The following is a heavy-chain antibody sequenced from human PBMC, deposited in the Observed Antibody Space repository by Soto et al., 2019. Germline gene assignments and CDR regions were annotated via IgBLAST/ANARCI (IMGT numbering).Heavy chain of an antibody. V-gene: IGHV3-7*03. CDR1: GFTFSSYW. Sequence: PGGSLRLSCAASGFTFSSYWMIWVRQAPEKGLGWVGNIRQDGSEKHYVDSVKGRFTISRDNAKNSLYLQMSSLRADDTAVYYCARGGCSSTTCHRGDYWGQGTLVTVSS. J-gene: IGHJ4*02. D-gene: IGHD2-2*01. CDR2: IRQDGSEK. CDR3: ARGGCSSTTCHRGDY.